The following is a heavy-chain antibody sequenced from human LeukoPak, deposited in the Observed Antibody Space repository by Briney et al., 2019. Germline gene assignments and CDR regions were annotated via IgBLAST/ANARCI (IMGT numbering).Heavy chain of an antibody. J-gene: IGHJ4*02. CDR2: IYSGGST. D-gene: IGHD3-10*01. Sequence: PGGSLRLSCVASGFTVSSKYMSWVRQAPGKGLEWVSVIYSGGSTYYGESVKGRFTISRDNSKNTVYLQMKALRAEDSAVYYCAKGRVMVRGTIDYWGQGTRVTVSS. V-gene: IGHV3-53*01. CDR3: AKGRVMVRGTIDY. CDR1: GFTVSSKY.